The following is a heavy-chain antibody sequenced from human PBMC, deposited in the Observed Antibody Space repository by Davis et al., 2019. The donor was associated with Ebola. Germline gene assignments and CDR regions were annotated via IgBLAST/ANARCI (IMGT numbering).Heavy chain of an antibody. CDR1: GYTLTDLS. CDR2: FDPEDGET. Sequence: AASVKVSCKVSGYTLTDLSMYWVRQAPGKGLEWLGGFDPEDGETIYAQKFQGRVTMTEDTSTDTAYMELSSLRSEDTAVYYCATDQRYQLISNHYYYAMDVWGQGTTVTVSS. D-gene: IGHD2-2*01. CDR3: ATDQRYQLISNHYYYAMDV. V-gene: IGHV1-24*01. J-gene: IGHJ6*02.